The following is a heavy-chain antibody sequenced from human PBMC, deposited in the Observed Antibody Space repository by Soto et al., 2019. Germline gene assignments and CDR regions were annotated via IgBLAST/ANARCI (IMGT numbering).Heavy chain of an antibody. Sequence: QVQLQTSGPCLLTPSVTLSLTFAVSGGYISSSNWWSWVRKPPGKGMQWIGEIYHSGSTNYLPSLKSGVTISVDKSRNQCPLKLSSVTVADTAVYYCARLWGEGRVDYWCQRTRVTVSS. V-gene: IGHV4-4*02. CDR2: IYHSGST. CDR1: GGYISSSNW. CDR3: ARLWGEGRVDY. J-gene: IGHJ4*02. D-gene: IGHD3-16*01.